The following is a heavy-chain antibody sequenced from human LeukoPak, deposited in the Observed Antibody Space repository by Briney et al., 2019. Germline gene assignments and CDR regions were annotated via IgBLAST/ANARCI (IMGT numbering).Heavy chain of an antibody. Sequence: GGSLRLSCAASGFTFSSYGMHWVRQAPGKGLEWVAFIRYDGSNKYYADSVKGRFTISRDDSKNTLYLQMNSLRAEDTAVYYCAKSMGLRITMKSPGYWGQGALVSVSS. CDR1: GFTFSSYG. CDR2: IRYDGSNK. V-gene: IGHV3-30*02. J-gene: IGHJ4*02. D-gene: IGHD3-22*01. CDR3: AKSMGLRITMKSPGY.